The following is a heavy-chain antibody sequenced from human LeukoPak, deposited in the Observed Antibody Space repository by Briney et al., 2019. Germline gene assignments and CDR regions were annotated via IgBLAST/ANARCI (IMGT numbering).Heavy chain of an antibody. J-gene: IGHJ6*02. D-gene: IGHD3-3*01. V-gene: IGHV1-3*01. Sequence: ASVKVSCKASGYTFTSYYMHWVRQAPGQRLEWMGWINAGNGNTEYSQKFQGRVTITRDTSASTAYMELSSLRSEDTAVYYCARDRRTPYYDFWSGYSVVGYYYGMDVWGQGTTVTVSS. CDR2: INAGNGNT. CDR1: GYTFTSYY. CDR3: ARDRRTPYYDFWSGYSVVGYYYGMDV.